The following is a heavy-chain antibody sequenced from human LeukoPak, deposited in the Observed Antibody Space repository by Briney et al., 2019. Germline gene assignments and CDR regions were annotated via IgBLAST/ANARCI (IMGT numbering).Heavy chain of an antibody. J-gene: IGHJ6*03. Sequence: SETLSLACTVSGGSISSSYWIWIRQHAGKGLQWVVRIYTNGSTNYNTSLKSRINISVDTSKNQFSLKLTSVAGADTAGYYCARGRATVGGDYYYFYMADWGKGATVTVSS. CDR2: IYTNGST. V-gene: IGHV4-4*07. D-gene: IGHD4-23*01. CDR3: ARGRATVGGDYYYFYMAD. CDR1: GGSISSSY.